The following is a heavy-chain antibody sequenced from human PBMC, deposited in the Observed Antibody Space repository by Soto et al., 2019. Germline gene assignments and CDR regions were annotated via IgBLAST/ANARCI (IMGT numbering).Heavy chain of an antibody. CDR3: ASGGNYYYHYMDV. CDR2: IIPILGIA. D-gene: IGHD2-15*01. V-gene: IGHV1-69*02. J-gene: IGHJ6*03. Sequence: QVQLVQSGAEVKKPGSSVKVSCKASGGTFSSYTISWVRQAPGQGLEWMGRIIPILGIANYAQKFQGRVTITADKSTSTAYMELSSLRSEDTAVYYCASGGNYYYHYMDVWGKGTTVTVSS. CDR1: GGTFSSYT.